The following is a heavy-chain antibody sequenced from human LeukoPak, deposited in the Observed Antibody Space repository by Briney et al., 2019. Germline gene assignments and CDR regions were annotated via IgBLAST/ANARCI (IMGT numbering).Heavy chain of an antibody. J-gene: IGHJ2*01. CDR2: ISGSGGST. Sequence: GGSLRLSCAASGFTFTNYAMSWVRQAPGKGLEWVSAISGSGGSTYYADSVKGRFTISRDNSKNTLYLQMNSLRAEDTAVYFCAKDRSGLNWYFDLWGRGTLVTVSS. CDR1: GFTFTNYA. CDR3: AKDRSGLNWYFDL. V-gene: IGHV3-23*01. D-gene: IGHD6-19*01.